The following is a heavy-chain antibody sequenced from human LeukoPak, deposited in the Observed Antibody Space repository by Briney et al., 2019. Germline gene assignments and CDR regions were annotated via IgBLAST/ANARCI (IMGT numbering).Heavy chain of an antibody. D-gene: IGHD4-17*01. V-gene: IGHV3-23*01. J-gene: IGHJ3*01. CDR3: AKDPNGDYIGAFDF. CDR1: GFTFSDYA. CDR2: IGGGGGNI. Sequence: GGSLRLSCAASGFTFSDYAMIWVRQAPGKGLEWVSAIGGGGGNIYYAESVKGRFTISRDNSKSTLFLHMNSLRADDTAVYYCAKDPNGDYIGAFDFWGQGTMVSVSS.